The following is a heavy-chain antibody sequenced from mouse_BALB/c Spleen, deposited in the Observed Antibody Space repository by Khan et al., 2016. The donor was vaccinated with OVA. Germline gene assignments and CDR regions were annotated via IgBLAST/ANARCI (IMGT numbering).Heavy chain of an antibody. CDR3: ARRDYGYNWLAY. D-gene: IGHD2-2*01. V-gene: IGHV9-2-1*01. J-gene: IGHJ3*01. CDR2: INTETGEP. CDR1: GYTFTDYS. Sequence: QIQLVQSGPELKKPGETVKISCKASGYTFTDYSMHWVKQAPGKGLKWMGWINTETGEPTYADDFKGRFAFSLETSASAAYLHINNLKNEDTATYFCARRDYGYNWLAYWGQGTLVTVSA.